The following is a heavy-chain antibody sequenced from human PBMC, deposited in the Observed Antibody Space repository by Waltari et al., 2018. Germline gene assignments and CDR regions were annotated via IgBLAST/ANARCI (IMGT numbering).Heavy chain of an antibody. CDR1: GFTFSSYW. Sequence: EVQLVESGGGLVQPGGSLRLSCAASGFTFSSYWMSWVRQAPGKGLEWVANRKQDGSEKYYVDSVKGRFTISRDNAKNSLYLQMNSLRAEDTAVYYCAREGKNYDFWSGWGYWGQGTLVTVSS. CDR3: AREGKNYDFWSGWGY. D-gene: IGHD3-3*01. J-gene: IGHJ4*02. CDR2: RKQDGSEK. V-gene: IGHV3-7*01.